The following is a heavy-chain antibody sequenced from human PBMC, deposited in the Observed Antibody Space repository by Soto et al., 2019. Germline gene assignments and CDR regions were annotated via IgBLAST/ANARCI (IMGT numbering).Heavy chain of an antibody. V-gene: IGHV3-21*01. J-gene: IGHJ3*02. Sequence: GGSLRLSCAASGFTFSSYSMNWVRQAPGKGLEWVSSISSSSSYIYYADSVKGRFTISRDNAKNSLYLQMNSLRAEDTAVYYCARTASYDILTGLSHGSDAFDIWGQGTMVTVSS. CDR1: GFTFSSYS. CDR2: ISSSSSYI. CDR3: ARTASYDILTGLSHGSDAFDI. D-gene: IGHD3-9*01.